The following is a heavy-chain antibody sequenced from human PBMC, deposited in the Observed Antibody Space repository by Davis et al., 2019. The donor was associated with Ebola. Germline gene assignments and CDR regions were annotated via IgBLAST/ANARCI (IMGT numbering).Heavy chain of an antibody. V-gene: IGHV3-30*02. Sequence: PGGSLRLSCVASGFSFSSYGMYWVRQAPGKGLEWVAFIRLDGSDKDYADSVKGRFTISRDNSKNTLYLQMNSLRAEDTAVYYCAGYSYYYDSSGSPFDYWGQGTLVTVSS. J-gene: IGHJ4*02. D-gene: IGHD3-22*01. CDR2: IRLDGSDK. CDR3: AGYSYYYDSSGSPFDY. CDR1: GFSFSSYG.